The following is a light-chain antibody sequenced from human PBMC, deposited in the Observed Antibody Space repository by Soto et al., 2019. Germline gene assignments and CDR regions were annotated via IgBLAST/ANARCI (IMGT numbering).Light chain of an antibody. CDR3: HQYGTSPRT. CDR2: AAS. CDR1: QSISSY. J-gene: IGKJ1*01. Sequence: DIQMTQSPSSLSASVGDRVTITCRASQSISSYLNWYQQKPGKAPKLLIYAASSLQSGVPSRFSGSGSGTDFTLTISRLEPEDFAVYFCHQYGTSPRTFGPGTKVDIK. V-gene: IGKV1-39*01.